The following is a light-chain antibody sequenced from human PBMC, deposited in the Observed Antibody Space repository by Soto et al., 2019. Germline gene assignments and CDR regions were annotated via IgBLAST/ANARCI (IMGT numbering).Light chain of an antibody. CDR2: GAF. J-gene: IGKJ5*01. CDR3: QQRNVWPPVT. V-gene: IGKV3-11*01. Sequence: DIVLTQSPATLSLSPVERSTLSCRASPSVTNFLAWYQQKPGQAPRLLIYGAFNRATGIPARFSGSGSGTDFTLTISSLEPEDSAVYYCQQRNVWPPVTVGQGTRLGL. CDR1: PSVTNF.